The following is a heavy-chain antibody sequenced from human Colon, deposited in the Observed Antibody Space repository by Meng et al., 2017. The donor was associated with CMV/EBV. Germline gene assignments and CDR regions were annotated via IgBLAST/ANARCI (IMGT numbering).Heavy chain of an antibody. Sequence: AISADSVSSHRASWHWIRQSPSRGLEWLGKTNYRSKWNNDYAVSVKSRITINPDTSKNQFSLQLNSVTPEDTAVYYCVRNNWNDPPYWGQGTLVTVSS. V-gene: IGHV6-1*01. CDR1: ADSVSSHRAS. D-gene: IGHD1-1*01. CDR2: TNYRSKWNN. J-gene: IGHJ4*02. CDR3: VRNNWNDPPY.